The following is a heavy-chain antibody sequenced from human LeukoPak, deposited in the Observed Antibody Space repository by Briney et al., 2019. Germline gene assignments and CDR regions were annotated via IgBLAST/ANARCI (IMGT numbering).Heavy chain of an antibody. V-gene: IGHV3-23*01. J-gene: IGHJ4*02. CDR3: AKDLGSGWYSSH. D-gene: IGHD6-19*01. CDR2: ISGSGGST. CDR1: GFTFSSYG. Sequence: PGGSLRLSCAASGFTFSSYGMSWVRQAPGKGLEWVSAISGSGGSTYYADSVKGRFTISRDNSKNTLYLQMNSLRAEDTAVYYCAKDLGSGWYSSHWGQGTLVTVSS.